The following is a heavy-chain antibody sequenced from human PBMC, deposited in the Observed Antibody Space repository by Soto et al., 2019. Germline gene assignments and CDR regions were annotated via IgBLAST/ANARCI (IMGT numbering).Heavy chain of an antibody. Sequence: ASVKVSCKASGYTFTGYYMHWVRQAPGQGLEWMGWINPNSGGTNYAQKFQGRVTMTRDTSISTAYMELRRLRADDAAVYYCARDRAAAGRDAFDIWGQGTMVTVSS. CDR3: ARDRAAAGRDAFDI. CDR1: GYTFTGYY. V-gene: IGHV1-2*02. CDR2: INPNSGGT. J-gene: IGHJ3*02. D-gene: IGHD6-13*01.